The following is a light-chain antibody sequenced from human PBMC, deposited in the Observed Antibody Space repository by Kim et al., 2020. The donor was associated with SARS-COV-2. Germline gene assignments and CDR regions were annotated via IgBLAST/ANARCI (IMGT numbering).Light chain of an antibody. CDR3: QQYGSSPRT. CDR2: GAS. CDR1: QSVSSSY. V-gene: IGKV3-20*01. J-gene: IGKJ1*01. Sequence: SPGERATLSCRASQSVSSSYLAWYQQKPGQAPRLLIYGASSRATVIPDRFSGSESGTDFTLTISRLEPEDFAVYYWQQYGSSPRTFGQGTKVDIK.